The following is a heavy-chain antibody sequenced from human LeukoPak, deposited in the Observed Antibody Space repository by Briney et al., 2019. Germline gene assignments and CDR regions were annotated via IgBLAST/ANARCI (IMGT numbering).Heavy chain of an antibody. CDR2: IYYTGSA. CDR1: GDSVSNGNYY. V-gene: IGHV4-61*03. Sequence: SETLSLTCIVSGDSVSNGNYYWSWLRQPPGKALEWIGYIYYTGSAYYNPSLEGRVTISVDTSRNHFSVKLNSVTAADTAVYYCARSQNYYGSGDYWSQGTLVTVSS. D-gene: IGHD3-10*01. CDR3: ARSQNYYGSGDY. J-gene: IGHJ4*02.